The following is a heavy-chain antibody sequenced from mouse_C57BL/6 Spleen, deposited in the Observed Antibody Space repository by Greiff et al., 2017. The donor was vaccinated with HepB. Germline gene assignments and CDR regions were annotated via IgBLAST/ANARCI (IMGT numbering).Heavy chain of an antibody. CDR3: ARAITTVVARGYAMDY. Sequence: VQLQQSGAELVRPGTSVKVSCKASGYAFTNYLIEWVKQRPGQGLEWIGVINPGSGGTNYNEKFKGKATLTADKSSSTAYMQLSSLTSEDSAVYFCARAITTVVARGYAMDYWGQGTSVTVSS. V-gene: IGHV1-54*01. J-gene: IGHJ4*01. CDR2: INPGSGGT. CDR1: GYAFTNYL. D-gene: IGHD1-1*01.